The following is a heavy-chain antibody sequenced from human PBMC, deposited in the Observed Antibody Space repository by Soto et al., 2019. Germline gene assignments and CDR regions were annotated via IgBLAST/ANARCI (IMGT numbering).Heavy chain of an antibody. CDR1: GGAINSTVYY. CDR2: SNYGGLT. D-gene: IGHD6-13*01. Sequence: PSETLSLTCTVSGGAINSTVYYWGWIRQPPGKGLGWIGSSNYGGLTYYSPSLQSRVTISLDTAKNHFSLNLRSVTAADTAVYYCARHGAYSTSVYYYYGMDVWGQGTTVTVSS. V-gene: IGHV4-39*01. J-gene: IGHJ6*02. CDR3: ARHGAYSTSVYYYYGMDV.